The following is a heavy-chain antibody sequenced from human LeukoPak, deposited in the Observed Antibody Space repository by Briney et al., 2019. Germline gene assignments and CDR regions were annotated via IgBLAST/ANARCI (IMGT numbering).Heavy chain of an antibody. CDR3: ARRSVVKNWFDP. V-gene: IGHV4-30-2*01. D-gene: IGHD4-23*01. CDR1: GGSISSGGYS. Sequence: SQTLSLTCAVSGGSISSGGYSWSWIRQPPGKGLEWIGYIYHSGSTYYNPSLKSRVTISVDTSKNQFSLKLSSVTAADTAVYYCARRSVVKNWFDPWGQGTLVTVSS. CDR2: IYHSGST. J-gene: IGHJ5*02.